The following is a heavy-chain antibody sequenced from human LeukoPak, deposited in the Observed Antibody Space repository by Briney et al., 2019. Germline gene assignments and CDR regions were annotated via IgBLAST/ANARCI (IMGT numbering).Heavy chain of an antibody. J-gene: IGHJ4*02. V-gene: IGHV4-39*01. CDR2: IYYSGST. CDR3: ARQLRTTGTTGYFDY. CDR1: GGSISSSSYY. D-gene: IGHD1-1*01. Sequence: NPSETLSLTCTVSGGSISSSSYYWGWIRQPPGKGLEWIGSIYYSGSTYYNPSLKSRVTISVDTSKNQFSLKLSSVTAADTAVYYCARQLRTTGTTGYFDYWGQGTLVTVSS.